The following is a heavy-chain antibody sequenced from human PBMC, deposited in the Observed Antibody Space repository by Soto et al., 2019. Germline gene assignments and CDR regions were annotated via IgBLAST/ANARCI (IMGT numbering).Heavy chain of an antibody. CDR3: ARDYYDSSGYYGGDYYGMDV. J-gene: IGHJ6*02. V-gene: IGHV1-3*01. D-gene: IGHD3-22*01. CDR2: INASSGST. CDR1: GYTFTSYA. Sequence: ASVKVSCKASGYTFTSYAMHWVRQAPGQRLEWMGRINASSGSTNYAQKFQGRVTMTRDTSTSTVYMELSSLRSEDTAVYYCARDYYDSSGYYGGDYYGMDVWGQGTTVTVSS.